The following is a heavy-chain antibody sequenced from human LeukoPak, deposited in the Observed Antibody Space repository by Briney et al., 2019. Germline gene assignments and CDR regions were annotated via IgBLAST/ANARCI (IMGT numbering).Heavy chain of an antibody. CDR3: ARGGPQYAFDI. J-gene: IGHJ3*02. CDR1: GFTFSSYA. Sequence: GRSLRLSCAASGFTFSSYAVHWVRQAPGKGLEWVAIIKQDGSEKYYLDSVKGRFTISRDNAKNSLYLQMNSLRAEDTAVYFCARGGPQYAFDIWGQGTMVTVSS. V-gene: IGHV3-7*01. CDR2: IKQDGSEK.